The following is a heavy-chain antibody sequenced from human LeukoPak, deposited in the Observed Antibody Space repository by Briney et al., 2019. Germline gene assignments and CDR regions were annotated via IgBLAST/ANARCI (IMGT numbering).Heavy chain of an antibody. Sequence: SVKLSRTASGGTFSSYAISWVRQAPGQGLEWMGRIIPILGIANYAQKFQGRVTITADKSTSTAYMELSSLRSEDTAVYYCARDPYFTIFGVVNGSDAFDIWGHGTTCSVSS. CDR1: GGTFSSYA. J-gene: IGHJ3*02. V-gene: IGHV1-69*04. CDR2: IIPILGIA. D-gene: IGHD3-3*01. CDR3: ARDPYFTIFGVVNGSDAFDI.